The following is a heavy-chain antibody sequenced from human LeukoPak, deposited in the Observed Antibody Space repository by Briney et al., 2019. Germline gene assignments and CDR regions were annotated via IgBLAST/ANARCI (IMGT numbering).Heavy chain of an antibody. CDR1: GFTFSSYE. V-gene: IGHV3-48*03. D-gene: IGHD2-15*01. CDR2: ISSSGSTI. Sequence: PGGSLRLSCAASGFTFSSYEMNWVRQAPGKGLEWVSYISSSGSTIYYADSVKGRFTISRDNAKNSLYLQANSLRAEDTAVYYCARDPRYSSGGTCYHESFDIWGQGTMVTVSS. J-gene: IGHJ3*02. CDR3: ARDPRYSSGGTCYHESFDI.